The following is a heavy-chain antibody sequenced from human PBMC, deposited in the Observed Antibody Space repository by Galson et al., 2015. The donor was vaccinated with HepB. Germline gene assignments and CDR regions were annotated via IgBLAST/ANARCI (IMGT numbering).Heavy chain of an antibody. D-gene: IGHD4-17*01. CDR1: GFTVSSNY. J-gene: IGHJ6*02. CDR2: IYSGGST. Sequence: SLRLSCAASGFTVSSNYMSWVRQAPGKGLEWVSVIYSGGSTYYADSVKGRFTISRDNSKNTLYLQMNSLRAEDTAVYYCARDLGGYDYGDYVRDYGMDVWGQGTTVTVSS. CDR3: ARDLGGYDYGDYVRDYGMDV. V-gene: IGHV3-53*01.